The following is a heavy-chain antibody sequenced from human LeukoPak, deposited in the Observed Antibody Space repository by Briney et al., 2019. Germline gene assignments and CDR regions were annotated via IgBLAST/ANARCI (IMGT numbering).Heavy chain of an antibody. CDR2: INPNSGGT. CDR1: GYTFSDYY. Sequence: ASVKVSCKASGYTFSDYYMHWVRQAPGQGLEWMGWINPNSGGTNYAQKFQGRVTMTRDTSISTAYMELTRLRSDDTAVYYCARPTLQTLGAWGQGTLVTASS. D-gene: IGHD3-10*01. V-gene: IGHV1-2*02. CDR3: ARPTLQTLGA. J-gene: IGHJ5*02.